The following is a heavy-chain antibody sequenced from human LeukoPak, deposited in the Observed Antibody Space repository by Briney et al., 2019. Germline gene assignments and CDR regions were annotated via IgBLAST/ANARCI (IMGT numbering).Heavy chain of an antibody. V-gene: IGHV4-30-4*01. Sequence: SEALSLTCTVSGGSISSGDYYWSWIRQPPGKGLEWIGYIYYSGSTYYNPSLKSRVTISVDTSKNQFSLKLSSVTAADTAVYYCARGYYGDYPPYFGYWGQGTLVTVSS. CDR2: IYYSGST. CDR3: ARGYYGDYPPYFGY. CDR1: GGSISSGDYY. D-gene: IGHD4-17*01. J-gene: IGHJ4*02.